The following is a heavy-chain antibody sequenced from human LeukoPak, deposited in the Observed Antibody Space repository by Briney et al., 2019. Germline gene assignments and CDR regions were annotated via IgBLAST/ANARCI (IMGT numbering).Heavy chain of an antibody. D-gene: IGHD6-6*01. V-gene: IGHV1-2*06. CDR1: GYTFTGYY. J-gene: IGHJ4*02. CDR3: ARSSSSRLNCFDY. CDR2: INPNSGGT. Sequence: ASVKVSCKASGYTFTGYYMHWVRQAPGQGLEWMGRINPNSGGTNYAQKFQGRVTMTRDTSISAAYMELSRLRSDDTAVYYCARSSSSRLNCFDYWGQGTLVTVSS.